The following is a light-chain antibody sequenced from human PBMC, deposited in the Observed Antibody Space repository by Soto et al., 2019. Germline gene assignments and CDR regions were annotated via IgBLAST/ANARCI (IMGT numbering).Light chain of an antibody. CDR3: QQYGSSTVT. CDR2: GAS. J-gene: IGKJ5*01. Sequence: EIVLTQSPGTLSLSPGERATLSCRASQSVSSTYLAWYQQKPGQPPRLLIYGASSRATGIPDRFSGSGSGTDFTLTITRLESEDFAVYYCQQYGSSTVTFGQGTRLDIK. CDR1: QSVSSTY. V-gene: IGKV3-20*01.